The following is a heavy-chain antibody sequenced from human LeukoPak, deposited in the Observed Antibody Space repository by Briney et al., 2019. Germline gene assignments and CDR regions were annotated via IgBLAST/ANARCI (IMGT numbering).Heavy chain of an antibody. J-gene: IGHJ4*02. CDR3: ARDHTDGYSGYDRHFDY. D-gene: IGHD5-12*01. CDR1: GGSISSYY. V-gene: IGHV4-4*07. CDR2: IYTSGST. Sequence: SETLSLTCTVSGGSISSYYWSWIRQPAGKGLEWIGRIYTSGSTNYNPSLKSRVTMSVDTSKNQFSLKLSSVTAAGTAVYYCARDHTDGYSGYDRHFDYWGQGTLVTVSS.